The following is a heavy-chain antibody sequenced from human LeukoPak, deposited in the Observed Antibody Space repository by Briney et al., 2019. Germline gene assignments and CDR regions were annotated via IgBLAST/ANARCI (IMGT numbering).Heavy chain of an antibody. Sequence: ASVKVSCKAAGYTFTGYYMFWVRQAPGQGLEWMGRINPNSGGTNYAQKFQGRVTMTRDTSISPAYMELSRLRSDDTAVYYCARGYCSGGSCYSVENWFDPWGQGTLVTVSS. D-gene: IGHD2-15*01. CDR2: INPNSGGT. J-gene: IGHJ5*02. CDR3: ARGYCSGGSCYSVENWFDP. V-gene: IGHV1-2*06. CDR1: GYTFTGYY.